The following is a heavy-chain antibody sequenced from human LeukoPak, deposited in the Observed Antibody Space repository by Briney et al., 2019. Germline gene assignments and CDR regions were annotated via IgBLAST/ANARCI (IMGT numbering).Heavy chain of an antibody. CDR1: GFTFSSYS. Sequence: GGSLRLSCAASGFTFSSYSMNWVRQAPGKGLEWVSSISRSSSYIYYADSVKGRFTISRDNAKNSLYLQMISLRAEDTAVYYCARDRQLWVWFDYWGQGTLVTVSS. CDR3: ARDRQLWVWFDY. CDR2: ISRSSSYI. J-gene: IGHJ4*02. V-gene: IGHV3-21*01. D-gene: IGHD5-18*01.